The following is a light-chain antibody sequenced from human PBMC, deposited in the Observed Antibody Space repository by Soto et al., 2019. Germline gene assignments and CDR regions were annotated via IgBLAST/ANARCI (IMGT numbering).Light chain of an antibody. CDR1: QDITHF. CDR3: QTYSSALWT. V-gene: IGKV1-27*01. Sequence: DIQMTQSPSSLSASVGDRVTFSCRASQDITHFLAWYQLKPGKVPKLLFYGASTLQSGVPSRFSGSGSGTDFTLTITSLQPEDVATYFCQTYSSALWTFGQGTRVEIK. CDR2: GAS. J-gene: IGKJ1*01.